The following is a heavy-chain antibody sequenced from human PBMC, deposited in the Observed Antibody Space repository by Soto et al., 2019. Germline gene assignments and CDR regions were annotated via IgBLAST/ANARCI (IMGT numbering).Heavy chain of an antibody. J-gene: IGHJ4*03. V-gene: IGHV4-34*01. CDR3: ARDGYSSGWWYYFDY. Sequence: ETLSLTCAVYGGSFSGYYWSWIRQPPGKGLEWIGEINHSGSTNYNPSLKSRVTISVDTSKNQFSLKLSSVTAADTAVYYCARDGYSSGWWYYFDYWGQGTMVTVSS. D-gene: IGHD6-19*01. CDR1: GGSFSGYY. CDR2: INHSGST.